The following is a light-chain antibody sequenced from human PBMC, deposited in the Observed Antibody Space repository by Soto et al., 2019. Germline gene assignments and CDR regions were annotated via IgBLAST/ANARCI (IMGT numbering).Light chain of an antibody. CDR3: QNYNSAPRLT. CDR1: QGISNY. V-gene: IGKV1-27*01. CDR2: AAY. J-gene: IGKJ4*01. Sequence: DIQMTQSPSSLSASAGDRVTITCRASQGISNYLAWYQHKPGKVPNLLIYAAYTLRSGVPSRFSGSGSGTDFTLTISSLQPEDVATYYCQNYNSAPRLTFGGGTKVEIK.